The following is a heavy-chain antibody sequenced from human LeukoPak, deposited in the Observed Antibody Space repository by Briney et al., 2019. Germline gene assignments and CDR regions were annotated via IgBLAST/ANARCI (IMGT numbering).Heavy chain of an antibody. D-gene: IGHD5-18*01. CDR1: GFTFSSYA. Sequence: GGSLRLSCAASGFTFSSYAMSWVRQAPGKGLEWVSAISGSGGSTYYADSVKGRFAISRDNSKNTLYLQMNSLRAEDTAVYYCAKDLYSYGFEGMDVWGQGTTVTVSS. CDR2: ISGSGGST. J-gene: IGHJ6*02. V-gene: IGHV3-23*01. CDR3: AKDLYSYGFEGMDV.